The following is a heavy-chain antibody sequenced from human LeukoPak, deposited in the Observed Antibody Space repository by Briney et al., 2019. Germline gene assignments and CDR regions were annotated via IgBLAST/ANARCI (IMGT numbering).Heavy chain of an antibody. D-gene: IGHD3-16*01. Sequence: SQTLSLTCTVSGGSISSGGYYWSWIRQHPGKGLEWIGYIYYSGSTYYNPSLKSRVTISVDTSKNQFSLKLGSVTAADTAVYYCARGGTGLRSAAQLNYWGQGTLVTVSS. CDR1: GGSISSGGYY. CDR2: IYYSGST. V-gene: IGHV4-31*03. CDR3: ARGGTGLRSAAQLNY. J-gene: IGHJ4*02.